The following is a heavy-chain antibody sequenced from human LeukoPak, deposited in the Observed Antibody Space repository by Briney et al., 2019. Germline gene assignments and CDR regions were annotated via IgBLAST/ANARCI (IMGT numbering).Heavy chain of an antibody. CDR2: IKQDGNEK. J-gene: IGHJ4*02. V-gene: IGHV3-7*03. CDR1: GFIFRSYW. D-gene: IGHD2-8*02. Sequence: GGSLRLSCAASGFIFRSYWMSWVRQAPGKGLEWVANIKQDGNEKYYVDSVKGRFTISRDNAKNSVYLQMNSLRAEDTAIYYCATYRQVLLPFESWGQGTLVTVSS. CDR3: ATYRQVLLPFES.